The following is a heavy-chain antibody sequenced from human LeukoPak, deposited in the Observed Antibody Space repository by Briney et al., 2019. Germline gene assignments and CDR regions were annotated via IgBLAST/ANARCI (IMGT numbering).Heavy chain of an antibody. CDR2: IIPILGIA. CDR1: GGTFSSYA. CDR3: ARPRDGQGNWYFDL. J-gene: IGHJ2*01. D-gene: IGHD5-24*01. Sequence: SVKVSCKASGGTFSSYAISWVRQAPGQGLEWMGRIIPILGIANYAQKFQGRVTITADKSTSTAYMELSSLRSEDTAVYYCARPRDGQGNWYFDLWGRGTLVTVSS. V-gene: IGHV1-69*04.